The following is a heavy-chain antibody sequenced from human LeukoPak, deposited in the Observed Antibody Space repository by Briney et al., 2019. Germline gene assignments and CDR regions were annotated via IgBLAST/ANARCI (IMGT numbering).Heavy chain of an antibody. CDR2: IYTSGST. Sequence: SETLSLTCTVSGGSISSYYWSWIRQPAGKGLEWIGHIYTSGSTKYNPSLKSRVTISLDKSENQFSLKLSSVTAADTAVYYCAGEGYRTSWYYYWGQGRLVTVSS. V-gene: IGHV4-4*07. D-gene: IGHD6-13*01. J-gene: IGHJ4*02. CDR1: GGSISSYY. CDR3: AGEGYRTSWYYY.